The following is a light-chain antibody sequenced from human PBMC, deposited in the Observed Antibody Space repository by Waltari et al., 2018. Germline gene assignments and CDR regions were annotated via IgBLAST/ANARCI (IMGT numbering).Light chain of an antibody. CDR3: QQYGMLPLT. Sequence: EIVLAQSPRPLSLSPGDRAPLSCRASQSVSGTHLAWYRQKPGRAPTLLIYDASKRATGISDRFSGSGSGTDFTLTINRLEPDDFAVYYCQQYGMLPLTFGQGTPLEI. CDR2: DAS. V-gene: IGKV3-20*01. CDR1: QSVSGTH. J-gene: IGKJ5*01.